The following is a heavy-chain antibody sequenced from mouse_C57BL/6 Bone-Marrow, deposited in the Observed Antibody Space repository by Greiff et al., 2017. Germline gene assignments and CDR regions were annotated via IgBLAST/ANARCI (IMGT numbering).Heavy chain of an antibody. V-gene: IGHV1-50*01. CDR2: IDPSDSYT. D-gene: IGHD2-3*01. CDR1: GYTFTSYW. Sequence: QVQLQQPGAELVKPGASVKLSCKASGYTFTSYWMQWVKQRPGQGLEWIGEIDPSDSYTNYNQKFKGKATLTVDTSSSTASMQLSSLTSEDSAVYYCARDGYYFYYAMDYWGQGTSVTVSS. J-gene: IGHJ4*01. CDR3: ARDGYYFYYAMDY.